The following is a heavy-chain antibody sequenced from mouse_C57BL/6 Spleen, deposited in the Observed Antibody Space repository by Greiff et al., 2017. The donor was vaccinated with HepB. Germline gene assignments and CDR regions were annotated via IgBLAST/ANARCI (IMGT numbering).Heavy chain of an antibody. D-gene: IGHD2-2*01. J-gene: IGHJ3*01. CDR3: ARKEGMVTTGFAY. CDR2: IWSGGST. Sequence: VHLVESGPGLVQPSQSLSITCTVSGFSLTSYGVHWVRQSPGKGLEWLGVIWSGGSTDYNAAFISRLSISKDNSKSQVFFKMNSLQADDTAIYYCARKEGMVTTGFAYWGQGTLVTVSA. CDR1: GFSLTSYG. V-gene: IGHV2-2*01.